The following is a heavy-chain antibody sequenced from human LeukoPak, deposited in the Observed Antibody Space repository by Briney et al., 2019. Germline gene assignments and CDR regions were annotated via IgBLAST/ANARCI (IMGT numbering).Heavy chain of an antibody. CDR3: AREAFQNYYDSSGYYYAPRNWFDP. CDR2: ISSSGSTI. Sequence: GGSLRLSRAASGFTFSSYEMNWVRQAPGKGLEWVSYISSSGSTIYYADSVKGRFTISRDNAKNSLYLQMNSLRAEDTAVYYCAREAFQNYYDSSGYYYAPRNWFDPWGQGTLVTVSS. V-gene: IGHV3-48*03. D-gene: IGHD3-22*01. J-gene: IGHJ5*02. CDR1: GFTFSSYE.